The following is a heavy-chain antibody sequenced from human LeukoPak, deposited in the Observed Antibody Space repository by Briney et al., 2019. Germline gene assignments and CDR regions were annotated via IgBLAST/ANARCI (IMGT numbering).Heavy chain of an antibody. CDR1: GFSFSGYG. D-gene: IGHD2-15*01. J-gene: IGHJ4*02. V-gene: IGHV3-30*12. CDR3: ARGSMGEAATLDY. CDR2: LYYDGSNK. Sequence: GGALRHSCAASGFSFSGYGRRWVRQAPGKGLEWVSVLYYDGSNKFYADSVKGRFTISRDNSKNTVYLQLSSLKVEDTAVYYCARGSMGEAATLDYWGQGSLVAVSP.